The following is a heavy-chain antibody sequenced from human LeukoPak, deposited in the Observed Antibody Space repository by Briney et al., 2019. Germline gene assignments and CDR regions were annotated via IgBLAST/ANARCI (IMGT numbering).Heavy chain of an antibody. CDR1: GFTFSSFA. CDR3: AKEIGYDSSGSPYY. J-gene: IGHJ4*02. V-gene: IGHV3-23*01. CDR2: ISGNGEST. Sequence: GGSLRLSCAASGFTFSSFAMTWVRQAPGKGLEWVSSISGNGESTNYADSVKGRLTLSRDNSENTLFLQMNSLRAEDTAVYYCAKEIGYDSSGSPYYWGQGTLVTVSS. D-gene: IGHD3-22*01.